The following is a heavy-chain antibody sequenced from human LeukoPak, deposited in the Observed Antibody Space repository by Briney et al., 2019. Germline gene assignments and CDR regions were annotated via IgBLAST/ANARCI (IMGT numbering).Heavy chain of an antibody. Sequence: GASVKVSFKASGYTFTDYFLHWVRQAPGQGLEWMGCINPISGATMSAQKFQGRVTMTRDTSITTAYMDLTSLTSDDTAMYYCARDPTTGTIRWAASDIWGQGTMVTVSS. CDR3: ARDPTTGTIRWAASDI. CDR1: GYTFTDYF. D-gene: IGHD1-1*01. V-gene: IGHV1-2*02. CDR2: INPISGAT. J-gene: IGHJ3*02.